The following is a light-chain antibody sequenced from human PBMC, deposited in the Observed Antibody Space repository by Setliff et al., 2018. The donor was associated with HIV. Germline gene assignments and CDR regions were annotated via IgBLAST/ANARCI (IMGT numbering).Light chain of an antibody. CDR3: HQSGSSPYT. Sequence: NVLTQSPGTLSLSPGERATLSCRASQSVSVSYLAWYQQKPGLAPRLLIYDASTRASGIPDRFSGSGSGTDFTLTIDRLEPEDFAVYYCHQSGSSPYTFGQGTKVDIK. CDR2: DAS. V-gene: IGKV3D-20*01. CDR1: QSVSVSY. J-gene: IGKJ2*01.